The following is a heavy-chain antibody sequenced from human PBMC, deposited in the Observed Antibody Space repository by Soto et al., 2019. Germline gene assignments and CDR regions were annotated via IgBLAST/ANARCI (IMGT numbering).Heavy chain of an antibody. CDR1: GFTFSDYY. V-gene: IGHV3-11*01. CDR3: ARVAAAGTFDY. Sequence: XESLRLSCAASGFTFSDYYMSWIRQAPGKGLEWVSYISSSGSTIYYADSVKGRFTISRDNAKNSLYLQMNSLRAEDTAVYYCARVAAAGTFDYWGQGTLVTVSS. J-gene: IGHJ4*02. D-gene: IGHD6-13*01. CDR2: ISSSGSTI.